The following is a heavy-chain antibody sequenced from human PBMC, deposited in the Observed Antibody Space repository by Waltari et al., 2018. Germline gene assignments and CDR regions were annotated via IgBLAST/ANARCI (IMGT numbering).Heavy chain of an antibody. J-gene: IGHJ4*02. D-gene: IGHD3-3*01. CDR1: GFPLSTSGVG. V-gene: IGHV2-5*01. CDR2: IYWNDDN. CDR3: AHITYYDCWSGYDY. Sequence: QITLKESGPTLVKPTQTLTLTCTFSGFPLSTSGVGVGWIRQPPGKALEWLALIYWNDDNRYSRSLRSRLTSTKDTSKNQVVHTMTNMDPVDTATYYCAHITYYDCWSGYDYWGQGTLVTVSS.